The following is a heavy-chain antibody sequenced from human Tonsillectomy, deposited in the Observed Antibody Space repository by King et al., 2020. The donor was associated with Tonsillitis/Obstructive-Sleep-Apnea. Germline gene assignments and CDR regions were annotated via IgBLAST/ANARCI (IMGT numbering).Heavy chain of an antibody. CDR3: ARGGRDGYNEDFDY. CDR2: INHSGST. V-gene: IGHV4-34*01. CDR1: GGSFSGYY. D-gene: IGHD5-24*01. Sequence: QVQLQQWGAGLLKPSETLSLTCAVYGGSFSGYYWSWIRQPPGKGLEWIGEINHSGSTNYNLSLKSRVTISVDTSKNQFSLKLSSVTAADTAVYYCARGGRDGYNEDFDYWGQGTLVTVSS. J-gene: IGHJ4*02.